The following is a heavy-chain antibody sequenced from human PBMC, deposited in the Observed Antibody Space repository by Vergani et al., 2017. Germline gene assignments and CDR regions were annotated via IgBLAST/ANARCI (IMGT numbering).Heavy chain of an antibody. Sequence: QVQLQESGPGLVKPSETLSLTCTVSGGSISSYYWSWIRQPPGKGLEWIGYIYYSGSTNYNPSLKSRVTISVDTSKNQFSLKLSSVTAADTAVYYCARGGLWSGYGYYYYMDVWGKGTTVTVSS. J-gene: IGHJ6*03. CDR3: ARGGLWSGYGYYYYMDV. V-gene: IGHV4-59*01. CDR1: GGSISSYY. CDR2: IYYSGST. D-gene: IGHD3-3*01.